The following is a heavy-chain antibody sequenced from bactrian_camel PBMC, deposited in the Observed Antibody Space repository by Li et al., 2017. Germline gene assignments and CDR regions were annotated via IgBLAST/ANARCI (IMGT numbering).Heavy chain of an antibody. D-gene: IGHD4*01. V-gene: IGHV3S67*01. CDR2: ISGDGTT. CDR3: ASSDHGCAGY. CDR1: GSRYSSLC. J-gene: IGHJ4*01. Sequence: DVQLVESGGGLVQPGGSLRLSCAASGSRYSSLCMGWFRQAPGNECELVSSISGDGTTYYAESVRGRFTISKDITKNMVSLQMDSLKPEDTAVYYCASSDHGCAGYGGQGTQVTVS.